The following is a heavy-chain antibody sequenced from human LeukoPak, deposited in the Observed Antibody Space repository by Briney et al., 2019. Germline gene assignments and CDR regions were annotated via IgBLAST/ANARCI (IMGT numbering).Heavy chain of an antibody. V-gene: IGHV1-69*05. CDR3: ARSFDSSGFYFDY. D-gene: IGHD3-22*01. J-gene: IGHJ4*02. Sequence: SVRVSCKASGGTFSSHAISWVRQAPGQGLEWMGGIIPIFGTANYAQKFQGRVTITTDESTSTAYMELSSLRSEDTAVYYCARSFDSSGFYFDYWGQGTLVTVSS. CDR2: IIPIFGTA. CDR1: GGTFSSHA.